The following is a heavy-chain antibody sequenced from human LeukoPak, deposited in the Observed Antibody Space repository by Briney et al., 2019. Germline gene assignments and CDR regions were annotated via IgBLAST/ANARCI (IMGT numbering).Heavy chain of an antibody. V-gene: IGHV4-59*08. CDR1: GGSISSYY. D-gene: IGHD1-26*01. J-gene: IGHJ4*02. Sequence: SETLSLTCTVSGGSISSYYWSWIRQPPGKGLEWIGYIYYSGITNYNPSLKSRVTISVDTSKNQFSLKLSSVTAADTAVYYCARIKWELPGGFDYWGQGTLVTVSS. CDR2: IYYSGIT. CDR3: ARIKWELPGGFDY.